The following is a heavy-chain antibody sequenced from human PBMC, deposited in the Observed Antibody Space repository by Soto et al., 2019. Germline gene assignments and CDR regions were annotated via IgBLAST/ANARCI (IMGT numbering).Heavy chain of an antibody. CDR2: IGTAGDT. D-gene: IGHD4-17*01. J-gene: IGHJ3*02. V-gene: IGHV3-13*01. CDR3: ARGFGYGDAALSRGAAFDI. Sequence: GGSLRLSCAASGFTFSSYDMHWVRQATGKGLEWVSAIGTAGDTYYPGSVKGRFTISRENAKNSLYLQMNSLRAGDTAVYYCARGFGYGDAALSRGAAFDIWGQGTRVTVAS. CDR1: GFTFSSYD.